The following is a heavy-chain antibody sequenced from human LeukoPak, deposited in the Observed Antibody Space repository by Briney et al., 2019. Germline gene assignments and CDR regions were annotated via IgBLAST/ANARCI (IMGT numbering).Heavy chain of an antibody. V-gene: IGHV1-8*01. CDR2: MHFNTGNT. Sequence: GASVTVSCKASGNTFSYYDINWVRQAAGQGLEWMGWMHFNTGNTGYAQKFQGRVTMTRNTSISTAYMELSSLRSEDTAVYYCARDQDIVVVVAALRQREMGGFDPWGQGTLVTVSS. J-gene: IGHJ5*02. CDR3: ARDQDIVVVVAALRQREMGGFDP. CDR1: GNTFSYYD. D-gene: IGHD2-15*01.